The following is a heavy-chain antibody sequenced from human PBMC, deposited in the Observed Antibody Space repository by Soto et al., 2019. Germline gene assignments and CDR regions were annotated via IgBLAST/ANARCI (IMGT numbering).Heavy chain of an antibody. CDR1: GGSISSGDYY. J-gene: IGHJ3*02. D-gene: IGHD1-26*01. CDR2: IYYSGST. Sequence: SETLSLTCTVSGGSISSGDYYWSWIRQPPGKGLEWIGYIYYSGSTYYNPSLKSRVTISVDTSKNQFSLKLSSVTAADTAVYYCAREEPEGDAFEIWGQGTMVTVSS. CDR3: AREEPEGDAFEI. V-gene: IGHV4-30-4*01.